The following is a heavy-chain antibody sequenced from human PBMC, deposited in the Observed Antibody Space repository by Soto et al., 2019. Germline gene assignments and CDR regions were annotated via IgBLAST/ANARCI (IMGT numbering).Heavy chain of an antibody. D-gene: IGHD6-13*01. CDR1: GFTVSSNY. V-gene: IGHV3-66*01. CDR3: ARDAGRWGIYYYYYMDV. CDR2: IYSGGST. Sequence: GGSLRLSCAASGFTVSSNYMSWVRQAPGKGLEWVSVIYSGGSTYYADSVKGRFTISRDNSKNTLYLQMNSLRAEDTAVYYCARDAGRWGIYYYYYMDVWGKGTTVTVSS. J-gene: IGHJ6*03.